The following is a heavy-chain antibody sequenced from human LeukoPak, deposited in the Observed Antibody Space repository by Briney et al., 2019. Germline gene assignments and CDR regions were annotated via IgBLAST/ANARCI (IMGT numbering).Heavy chain of an antibody. CDR3: AGVGVYYYGMDV. J-gene: IGHJ6*02. D-gene: IGHD3-16*01. Sequence: SVKVSCKASGYTFTGYYMHWVRQAPGQGLEWMGGIIPIFGTANYAQKFQGRVTITADESTSTAYMELSSLRSEDTAVYYCAGVGVYYYGMDVWGQGTTVTVSS. V-gene: IGHV1-69*13. CDR1: GYTFTGYY. CDR2: IIPIFGTA.